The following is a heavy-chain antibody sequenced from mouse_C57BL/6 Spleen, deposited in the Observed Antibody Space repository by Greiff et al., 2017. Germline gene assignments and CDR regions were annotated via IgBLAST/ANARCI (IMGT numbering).Heavy chain of an antibody. CDR2: INPSTGGT. V-gene: IGHV1-42*01. CDR3: ARSGPAVRGYFDV. CDR1: GYSFTGYY. D-gene: IGHD6-1*01. Sequence: VQLQQSGPELVKPGASVKISCKASGYSFTGYYMNWVKQSPEKSLEWIGEINPSTGGTTYNQKFKAKATLTVDKSSSTAYMQLKSLTSEDSAVYYCARSGPAVRGYFDVWGTGTTVTVSS. J-gene: IGHJ1*03.